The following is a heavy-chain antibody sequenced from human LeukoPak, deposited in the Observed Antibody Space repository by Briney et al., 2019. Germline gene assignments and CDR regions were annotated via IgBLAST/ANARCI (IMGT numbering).Heavy chain of an antibody. V-gene: IGHV1-69*05. CDR2: TIPIFGTA. CDR1: GDTFSSYA. J-gene: IGHJ4*02. CDR3: ARVFARSGEIRGSYYYY. Sequence: GASVKVSCKASGDTFSSYAINWVRQAPGQGLEWMGGTIPIFGTANYAQKFQGRVAITTDESTSTAYMELSSLRSEDTAVCYCARVFARSGEIRGSYYYYWGQGTLVTVSS. D-gene: IGHD1-26*01.